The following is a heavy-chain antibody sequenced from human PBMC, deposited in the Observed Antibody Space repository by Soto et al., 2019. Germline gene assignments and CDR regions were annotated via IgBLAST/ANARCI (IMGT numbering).Heavy chain of an antibody. D-gene: IGHD3-3*01. V-gene: IGHV3-21*01. CDR2: ISSSSSYI. CDR1: GFTFSSYS. Sequence: EVQLVESGGGLVKPGGSLRLSCAASGFTFSSYSMNWVRQAPGKGLEWVSYISSSSSYIYYADSVKGRFTISRDNAKNSLYLQMNSLRAEDTAVYYCARDGVLEWLLYPNWFDPWGQGTLVTVSS. CDR3: ARDGVLEWLLYPNWFDP. J-gene: IGHJ5*02.